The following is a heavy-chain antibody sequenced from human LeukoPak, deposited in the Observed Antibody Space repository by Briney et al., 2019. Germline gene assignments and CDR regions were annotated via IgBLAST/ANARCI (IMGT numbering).Heavy chain of an antibody. CDR2: ISYDGSNK. CDR3: AREDYYFDY. Sequence: GRSLRLSCAASGFTFSNYPMHWVRQAPGKGLEWVAVISYDGSNKYYADSVKGRFTISRDNSKNTLYLQMNSLRADDTAVYYCAREDYYFDYWGQGTLVTVSS. V-gene: IGHV3-30-3*01. J-gene: IGHJ4*02. CDR1: GFTFSNYP.